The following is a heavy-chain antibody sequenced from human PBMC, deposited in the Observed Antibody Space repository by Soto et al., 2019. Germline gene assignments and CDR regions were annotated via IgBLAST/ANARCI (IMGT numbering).Heavy chain of an antibody. V-gene: IGHV1-69*13. Sequence: GASVKVCCKGSGYTFTSNDINWVRQAPGQGLEWMGGIIPIFGTANYAQKFQGRVTITADESTSTAYMELSSLRSEDTAVYYCARDRYKWELQYYFDYWGQGTLVTVSS. CDR2: IIPIFGTA. J-gene: IGHJ4*02. CDR3: ARDRYKWELQYYFDY. D-gene: IGHD1-26*01. CDR1: GYTFTSND.